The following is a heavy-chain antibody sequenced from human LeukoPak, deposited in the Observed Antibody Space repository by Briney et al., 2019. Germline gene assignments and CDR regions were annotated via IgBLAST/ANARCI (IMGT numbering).Heavy chain of an antibody. CDR3: VRGGWRIIETGGDS. CDR1: GLSVTTNY. J-gene: IGHJ4*02. V-gene: IGHV3-11*04. CDR2: ISPTGSTM. Sequence: PGGSLRLSCAASGLSVTTNYMTWVRQAPGKGLEWVGYISPTGSTMFYAGSVKGRFTISRDNADNSLYLQMNSLRVEDTAMYYCVRGGWRIIETGGDSWGQGTLVTVSS. D-gene: IGHD2-15*01.